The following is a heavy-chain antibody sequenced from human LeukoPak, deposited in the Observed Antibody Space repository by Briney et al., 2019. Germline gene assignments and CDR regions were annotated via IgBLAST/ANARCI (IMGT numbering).Heavy chain of an antibody. CDR2: ISAYNGNT. Sequence: GASVKVSCKASGYTFTNFDINWVRQATGQGLEWMGWISAYNGNTNYAQKLQGRVTMTTDTSTSTAYMELRSLRSDDTAVYYCARYYDILTGYYDYWGQGTLVTVSS. D-gene: IGHD3-9*01. J-gene: IGHJ4*02. CDR1: GYTFTNFD. V-gene: IGHV1-18*01. CDR3: ARYYDILTGYYDY.